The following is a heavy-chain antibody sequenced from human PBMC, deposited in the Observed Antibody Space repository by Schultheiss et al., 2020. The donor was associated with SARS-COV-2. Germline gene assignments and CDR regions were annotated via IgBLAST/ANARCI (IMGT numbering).Heavy chain of an antibody. CDR3: ARVTRGFDP. CDR1: GGSFSGYY. V-gene: IGHV4-34*01. CDR2: IYHTGST. Sequence: SETLSLTCAVYGGSFSGYYWSWIRQPPGKGLEWIGYIYHTGSTYYNPSLKSRVTISVDTSKNQFSLKLSSVTAADTAVYYCARVTRGFDPWGQGTLVTVSS. J-gene: IGHJ5*02.